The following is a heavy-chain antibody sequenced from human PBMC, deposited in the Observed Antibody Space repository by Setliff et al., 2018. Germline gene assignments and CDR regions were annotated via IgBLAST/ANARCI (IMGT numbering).Heavy chain of an antibody. V-gene: IGHV3-7*01. CDR2: INQGGGEQ. Sequence: GESLKISCAASGFTFSSLWMSWVRQAPGKGLERVANINQGGGEQFYVDSVKGRFTISRDNAKNSLYLQMNSLRAEDTAVYYCARDVYDFRTGPADPWGQGTLVTVSS. D-gene: IGHD3-3*01. CDR3: ARDVYDFRTGPADP. J-gene: IGHJ5*02. CDR1: GFTFSSLW.